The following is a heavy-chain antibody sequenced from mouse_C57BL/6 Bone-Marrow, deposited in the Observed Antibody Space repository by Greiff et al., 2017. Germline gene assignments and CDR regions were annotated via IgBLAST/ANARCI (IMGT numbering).Heavy chain of an antibody. V-gene: IGHV1-54*01. J-gene: IGHJ2*01. CDR3: ARSIYYGTYEREDY. D-gene: IGHD2-1*01. CDR1: GYAFTNYL. Sequence: VQLQESGAELVRPGTSVKVSCKASGYAFTNYLIEWVKQRPGQGLEWIGVINPGSGGTNYNEKFKGKATLTADKSSSTAYMQLSRLTSEDSAVYFCARSIYYGTYEREDYWGQGTTLTVSS. CDR2: INPGSGGT.